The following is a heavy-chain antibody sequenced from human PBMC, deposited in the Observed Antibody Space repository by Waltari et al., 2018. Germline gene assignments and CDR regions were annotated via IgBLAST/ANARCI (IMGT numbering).Heavy chain of an antibody. V-gene: IGHV4-38-2*01. CDR2: VYHFGSS. Sequence: QVQLQESGPGLVKPSETLSLTCAVPGDSLTSASYWGWIRQPPGKGLEWIGYVYHFGSSSYNPSLKSRVTMSVDTSKRQFSLNLSSVTAADTAVYYCARHESAHYGGFDSWGRGTLVTVSA. CDR1: GDSLTSASY. D-gene: IGHD4-17*01. J-gene: IGHJ4*02. CDR3: ARHESAHYGGFDS.